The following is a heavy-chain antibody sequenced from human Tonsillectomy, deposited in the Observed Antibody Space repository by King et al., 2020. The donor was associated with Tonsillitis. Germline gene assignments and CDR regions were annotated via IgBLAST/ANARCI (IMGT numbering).Heavy chain of an antibody. Sequence: QGQLQESGPGLVKPSENLSLTCTVSGGSISSYYWSWIRQPPGKGLDVIGDSYYRGGTNHHPSLKGRVNISVDTSKNQFSLKLSSVTAADTAVYYCARAFGIAAPALDYWGQGTLVTVSS. J-gene: IGHJ4*02. CDR2: SYYRGGT. CDR3: ARAFGIAAPALDY. D-gene: IGHD6-13*01. V-gene: IGHV4-59*01. CDR1: GGSISSYY.